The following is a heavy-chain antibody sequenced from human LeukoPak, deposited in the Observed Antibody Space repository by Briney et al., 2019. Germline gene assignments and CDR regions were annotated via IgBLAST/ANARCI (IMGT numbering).Heavy chain of an antibody. V-gene: IGHV3-21*01. CDR1: GFTFSSYS. D-gene: IGHD4-23*01. CDR3: ARDGGGGHFDY. CDR2: ISSSSSYI. Sequence: GGSLRLSCAASGFTFSSYSMNWVRQAPGKGLEWVSSISSSSSYIYYADSVKGRFTISRDNAKDSLYLQMNSLRAEDTAVYYCARDGGGGHFDYWGQGTLVTVSS. J-gene: IGHJ4*02.